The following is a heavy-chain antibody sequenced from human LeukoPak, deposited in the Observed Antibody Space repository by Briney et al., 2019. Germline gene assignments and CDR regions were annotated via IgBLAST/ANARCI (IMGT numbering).Heavy chain of an antibody. Sequence: TPSETLSLTCTVSGGSISSFFWNWIRQPPGKGLEWIGFTHNSGTTNYNPSLKSRVTMSLDTSKNQFSLKLTSVTAADTAFYYCARSRGGFGDYGSWFDPWGQGTLVTVSS. J-gene: IGHJ5*02. CDR3: ARSRGGFGDYGSWFDP. CDR2: THNSGTT. CDR1: GGSISSFF. V-gene: IGHV4-59*01. D-gene: IGHD4-17*01.